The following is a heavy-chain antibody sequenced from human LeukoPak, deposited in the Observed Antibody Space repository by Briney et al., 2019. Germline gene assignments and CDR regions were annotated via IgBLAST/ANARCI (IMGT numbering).Heavy chain of an antibody. CDR1: GASFSGYY. CDR3: ARGRFDI. V-gene: IGHV4-34*01. CDR2: ISLSGST. J-gene: IGHJ3*02. Sequence: SETLSLTCAVYGASFSGYYWSWIRQPPGKGLEWIGEISLSGSTNYNPSLKSRVTMSVDTSKNQFSLKLSSVTAADTAVYFCARGRFDIWGQGAQVTVSS.